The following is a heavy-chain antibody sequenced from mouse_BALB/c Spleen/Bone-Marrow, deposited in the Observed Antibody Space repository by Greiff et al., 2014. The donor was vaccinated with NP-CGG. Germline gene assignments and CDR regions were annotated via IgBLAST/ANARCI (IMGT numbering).Heavy chain of an antibody. CDR1: GYTFSSYW. J-gene: IGHJ2*01. CDR2: ILPGSGST. D-gene: IGHD1-1*01. Sequence: QVQLQQPGAELMKPGASVKISCEATGYTFSSYWIEWVKQRPGHGLEWIGEILPGSGSTNYNEKFKGKATFTADTSSNTAYMQLSSLTSEDSAVYYCARHRYYGSSYGYWGQGTTLTVSS. V-gene: IGHV1-9*01. CDR3: ARHRYYGSSYGY.